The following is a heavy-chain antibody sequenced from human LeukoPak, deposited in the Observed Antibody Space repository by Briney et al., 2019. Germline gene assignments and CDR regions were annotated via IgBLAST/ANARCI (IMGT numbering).Heavy chain of an antibody. CDR2: IYYSGST. J-gene: IGHJ4*02. V-gene: IGHV4-31*03. CDR3: AAITIFSPGYFDY. CDR1: GGSISSGGYY. D-gene: IGHD3-9*01. Sequence: SQTLSLTCTVSGGSISSGGYYWSWIRQHPGKGLEWIGYIYYSGSTYYNPSLKSRVTISVDTSKNQFSLKLSSVTAADTAVYYCAAITIFSPGYFDYWGQGTLVTVSS.